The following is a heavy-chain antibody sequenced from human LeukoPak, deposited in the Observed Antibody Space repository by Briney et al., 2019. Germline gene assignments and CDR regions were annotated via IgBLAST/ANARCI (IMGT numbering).Heavy chain of an antibody. CDR2: ISYDGSNK. CDR1: GFTFSSYG. J-gene: IGHJ3*02. CDR3: AKDAATSSGIDAFDI. D-gene: IGHD6-19*01. V-gene: IGHV3-30*18. Sequence: PGGSLRLSCAASGFTFSSYGMHWVRQAPGKGLEWVAVISYDGSNKYYADSVKGRFTISRDNSKNTLYLQMNSLRAEDTAVYYCAKDAATSSGIDAFDIWGQETMVTVSS.